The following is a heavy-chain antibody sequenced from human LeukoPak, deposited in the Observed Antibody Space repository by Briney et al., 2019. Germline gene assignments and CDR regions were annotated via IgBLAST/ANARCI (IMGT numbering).Heavy chain of an antibody. CDR2: IYHSGST. D-gene: IGHD6-25*01. V-gene: IGHV4-30-2*01. J-gene: IGHJ4*02. CDR3: ARDPGGH. Sequence: SQTLPLTCAVSGGSISSGGYSWSWIRQPPGKGLEWIGYIYHSGSTYYNPSLKSRVTISVDRSKNQYSLKLSSVTAADTAVYYCARDPGGHWGQGTLVTVSS. CDR1: GGSISSGGYS.